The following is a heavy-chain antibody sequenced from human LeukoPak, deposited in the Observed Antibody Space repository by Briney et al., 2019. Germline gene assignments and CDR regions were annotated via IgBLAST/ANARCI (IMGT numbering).Heavy chain of an antibody. V-gene: IGHV3-49*03. J-gene: IGHJ4*02. CDR1: GFTFGDYA. CDR3: TKYSGRIDY. D-gene: IGHD5-18*01. CDR2: IRGKAYGGTT. Sequence: GGSLRLSCTSSGFTFGDYAMSWFRQAPGKGLEWVAFIRGKAYGGTTEYAASVKGRFIISRDDSKSIAYLQMNSLKTEDTAVYYCTKYSGRIDYWGQGTLVTVSS.